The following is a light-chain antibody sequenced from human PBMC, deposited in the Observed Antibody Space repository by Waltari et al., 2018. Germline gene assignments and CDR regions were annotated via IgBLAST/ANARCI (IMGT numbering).Light chain of an antibody. Sequence: QSALTQPASVSGSPGQSITISCTGTRSDIGNYKYVSWYQQHPGKAPKLMTYDVSNRPAGVANRCSGSKSGNTASLTISGLQAEDEADYYCSSYTSNTTFVFGTGTRVTVL. CDR1: RSDIGNYKY. CDR3: SSYTSNTTFV. CDR2: DVS. V-gene: IGLV2-14*03. J-gene: IGLJ1*01.